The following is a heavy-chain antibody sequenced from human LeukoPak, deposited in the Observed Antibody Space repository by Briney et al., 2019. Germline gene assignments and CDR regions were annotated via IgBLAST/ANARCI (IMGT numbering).Heavy chain of an antibody. CDR3: ATEGRSTTPGY. D-gene: IGHD2-2*01. Sequence: PGRSLRLSCAASGFTFSSYGMHWVRQAPGKGLEWVSSISSGSNSIYYADSVKGRFTISRDNAKKSLYLQMNSLRAEDTSVYYCATEGRSTTPGYWGQGTLVTVSS. J-gene: IGHJ4*02. CDR1: GFTFSSYG. CDR2: ISSGSNSI. V-gene: IGHV3-21*01.